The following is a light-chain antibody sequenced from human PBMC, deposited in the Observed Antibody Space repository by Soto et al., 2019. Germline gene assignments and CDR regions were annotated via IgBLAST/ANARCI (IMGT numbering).Light chain of an antibody. J-gene: IGKJ2*01. V-gene: IGKV3D-15*01. CDR1: QSVSSY. Sequence: EIVMTQSPATLSVSPGERATLSCRASQSVSSYLAWYQQKPGQAPRLLIYDASNRATGIPARFSGSGSGTEFTLTISGLQSEDVSIYFCQHYNFWPHSFGQGTKVDIK. CDR2: DAS. CDR3: QHYNFWPHS.